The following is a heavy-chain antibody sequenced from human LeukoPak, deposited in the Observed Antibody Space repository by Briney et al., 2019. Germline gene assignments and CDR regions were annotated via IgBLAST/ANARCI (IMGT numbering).Heavy chain of an antibody. CDR1: GFTFGHYA. CDR2: IGDTT. Sequence: GGSLRLSCAASGFTFGHYAMSWVRQAPGKGLEWVSTIGDTTYYADSVKGRFTISRDDSKNTLYLEMKSLRAEDTAVYYCARLWPAASSSRFDFWGQGTLVTVSS. V-gene: IGHV3-23*01. D-gene: IGHD3/OR15-3a*01. CDR3: ARLWPAASSSRFDF. J-gene: IGHJ4*02.